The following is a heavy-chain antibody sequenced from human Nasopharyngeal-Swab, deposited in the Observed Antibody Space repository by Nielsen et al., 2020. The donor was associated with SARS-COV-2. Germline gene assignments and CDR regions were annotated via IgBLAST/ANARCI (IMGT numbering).Heavy chain of an antibody. D-gene: IGHD5-18*01. CDR1: GGSFSSSSYY. V-gene: IGHV4-39*01. CDR3: ATYGYGSYYYYYMDV. CDR2: IYYSGST. Sequence: SETLSLTCTVSGGSFSSSSYYWGWIRQPPGKGLEWIGSIYYSGSTYYNPSLKSRVTISVDTSKNQFSLKLSSVTAADTAVYYCATYGYGSYYYYYMDVWGKGTTAPSP. J-gene: IGHJ6*03.